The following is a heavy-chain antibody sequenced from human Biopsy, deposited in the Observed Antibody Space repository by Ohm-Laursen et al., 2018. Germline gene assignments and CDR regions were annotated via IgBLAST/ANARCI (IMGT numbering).Heavy chain of an antibody. V-gene: IGHV1-8*02. CDR1: GYTFADYY. CDR3: ARADPPLFYYGSGSSNWFDP. Sequence: GASVKVSCKASGYTFADYYVQWVRQAPGQGLEWMGWMNPDSGNTGYAQNFQGRVTMTRNTSISTAYMELSSLRSEDTAVYFCARADPPLFYYGSGSSNWFDPWGQGTLVTVSS. J-gene: IGHJ5*02. D-gene: IGHD3-10*01. CDR2: MNPDSGNT.